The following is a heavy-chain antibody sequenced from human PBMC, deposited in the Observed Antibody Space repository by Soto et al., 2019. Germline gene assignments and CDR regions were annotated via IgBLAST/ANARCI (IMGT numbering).Heavy chain of an antibody. J-gene: IGHJ6*02. CDR3: AIITRGFSMDV. V-gene: IGHV3-7*01. CDR2: IKHDGSEK. Sequence: EVQLVESGGGLVQPGGSLRLYCAASGFTFSAYWMNWVRQTPGKGLEWVANIKHDGSEKYYVDSVKGRFTISRDNAKNSLFLEMNSLRAEDTAVFYCAIITRGFSMDVWGQGTTVTVSS. CDR1: GFTFSAYW. D-gene: IGHD1-20*01.